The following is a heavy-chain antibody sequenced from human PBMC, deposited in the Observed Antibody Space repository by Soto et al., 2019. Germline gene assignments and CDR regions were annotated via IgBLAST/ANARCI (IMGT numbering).Heavy chain of an antibody. V-gene: IGHV1-18*01. CDR1: GYTFTNYG. J-gene: IGHJ6*03. CDR3: ARDPYDFWCGYWVFGRVGEIYYYYMDV. CDR2: ISAYNGNT. Sequence: GASVKVSCKASGYTFTNYGISWVRQAPGQGLEWMGWISAYNGNTNYAQKLQGRVTMTTDTSTSTAYMELRSLRSDDTAVYYCARDPYDFWCGYWVFGRVGEIYYYYMDVWGKGTTVTVSS. D-gene: IGHD3-3*01.